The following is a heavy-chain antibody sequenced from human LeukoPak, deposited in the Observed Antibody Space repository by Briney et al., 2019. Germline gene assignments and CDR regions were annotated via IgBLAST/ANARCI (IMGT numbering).Heavy chain of an antibody. CDR2: IYYSGST. CDR3: ARGGPDFWSGYRLYGMDV. V-gene: IGHV4-59*01. Sequence: SETLCLTCTVSGGSISSYYWSWIRQPPGKGLEWIGYIYYSGSTNYNPSLKSRVTISVDTSKNQFSLKLSSVTAADTAVYYCARGGPDFWSGYRLYGMDVWGQGTTVTVSS. J-gene: IGHJ6*02. D-gene: IGHD3-3*01. CDR1: GGSISSYY.